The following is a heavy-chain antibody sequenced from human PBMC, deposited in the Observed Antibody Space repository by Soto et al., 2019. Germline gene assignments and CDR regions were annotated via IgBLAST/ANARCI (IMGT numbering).Heavy chain of an antibody. CDR1: GFTFDDYA. D-gene: IGHD4-4*01. V-gene: IGHV3-9*01. J-gene: IGHJ6*02. Sequence: GGSLRLSCAASGFTFDDYAMHWVRQAPGKGLEWVSGISWNSGSIGYADSVKGRFTISRDNAKNSLYLQMNSLRAEDTALYYCAKDRHDYSNGYYNGMDGWGQGTTVTVSS. CDR2: ISWNSGSI. CDR3: AKDRHDYSNGYYNGMDG.